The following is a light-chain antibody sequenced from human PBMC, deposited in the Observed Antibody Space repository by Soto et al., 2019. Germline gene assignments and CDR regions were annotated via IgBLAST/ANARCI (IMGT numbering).Light chain of an antibody. CDR3: QQSYSTRWT. Sequence: DIQMTQSPSSLSASVGDRVTITCRASQSISSYLNWYQQKPGKAPKLLIYAASSLQSGVPSRFSGRGSGTDFPLPISSLQPEDFATYYCQQSYSTRWTVGQGPRVEIK. J-gene: IGKJ1*01. V-gene: IGKV1-39*01. CDR1: QSISSY. CDR2: AAS.